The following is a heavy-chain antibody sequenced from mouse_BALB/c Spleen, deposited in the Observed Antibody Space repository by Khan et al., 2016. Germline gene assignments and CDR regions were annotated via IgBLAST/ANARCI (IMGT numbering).Heavy chain of an antibody. CDR3: ASYYGSSYDYFDY. V-gene: IGHV1-87*01. J-gene: IGHJ2*01. D-gene: IGHD1-1*01. CDR1: GYTFTSYW. Sequence: VQLQESGAELARPGASVKLSCKASGYTFTSYWMQWVKQRPGQGLEWIGAIYPGDGDTRYTQKFKGKATLTADKSSSTAYMQLSSLASEDSAVYYCASYYGSSYDYFDYWGQGTTLACSS. CDR2: IYPGDGDT.